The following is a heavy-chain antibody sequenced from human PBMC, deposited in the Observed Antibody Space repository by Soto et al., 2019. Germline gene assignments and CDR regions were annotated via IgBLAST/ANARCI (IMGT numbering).Heavy chain of an antibody. CDR1: GFTFSSYW. V-gene: IGHV3-7*01. CDR2: IKQDGSEK. Sequence: GGSLRLSCAASGFTFSSYWMSWVRQAPGKGLEWVANIKQDGSEKYYVDSVKGRFIISRDNAKNSLYLQMNSLRAEDTAVYYCASCGGENWFDPWGQGTLVTVSS. CDR3: ASCGGENWFDP. D-gene: IGHD2-21*01. J-gene: IGHJ5*02.